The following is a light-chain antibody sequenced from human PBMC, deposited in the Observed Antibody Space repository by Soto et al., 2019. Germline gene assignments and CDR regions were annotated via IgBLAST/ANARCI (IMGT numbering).Light chain of an antibody. CDR1: QSVSSN. V-gene: IGKV3-15*01. J-gene: IGKJ2*01. CDR2: GAS. Sequence: EIVMTQSPATLSVSPGERATLYCRASQSVSSNLAWYQQKPGQAPRLLIFGASTRATGIPARFSGSGSGTEFTLTISSLQSEDFAVYYCQQYSHWPRDTFGQGTKLEIK. CDR3: QQYSHWPRDT.